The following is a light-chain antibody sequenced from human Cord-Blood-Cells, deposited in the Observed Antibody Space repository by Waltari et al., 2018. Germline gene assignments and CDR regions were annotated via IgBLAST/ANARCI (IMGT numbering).Light chain of an antibody. J-gene: IGLJ1*01. CDR1: SSNIGAGYD. Sequence: QSVLTQPPSVSGAPGQRVTISCTGSSSNIGAGYDVHWYQQLPGTAPKLLIYGNSNRPSGVPDRFSGSKSGTSASLVITGLQAEDEADYYCQSYDSSLSGYVFGTGTKVIVL. CDR3: QSYDSSLSGYV. CDR2: GNS. V-gene: IGLV1-40*01.